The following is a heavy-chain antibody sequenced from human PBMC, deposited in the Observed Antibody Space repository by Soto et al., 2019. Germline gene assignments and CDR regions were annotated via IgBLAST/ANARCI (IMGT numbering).Heavy chain of an antibody. V-gene: IGHV4-31*03. CDR2: IYYSGST. D-gene: IGHD2-15*01. J-gene: IGHJ5*02. CDR3: ARDSLRQYCSGGSCYSETYNWFDP. Sequence: QVQLQESGPGLVKPSQTLSLTCTVSGGSISSGGYYWSWIRQHPGKGLEWIGYIYYSGSTYYNPSLKSRVTISVDTSKNQFSLKLSSVTAADTAVYYCARDSLRQYCSGGSCYSETYNWFDPWGQGTLVTVSS. CDR1: GGSISSGGYY.